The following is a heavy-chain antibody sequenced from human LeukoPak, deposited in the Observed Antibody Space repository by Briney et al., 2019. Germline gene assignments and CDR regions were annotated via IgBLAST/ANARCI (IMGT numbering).Heavy chain of an antibody. D-gene: IGHD3-9*01. CDR3: ARHGVFDWSEREAFDI. Sequence: GESLKISCKGSGYSFTSYWIGWVRQMPGKGLEWMGIIYPGDSDTRYSPSFQGQVTISADKSISTAYLQWSSLKASDTAMYYCARHGVFDWSEREAFDIWGQGTMVTVSS. J-gene: IGHJ3*02. CDR2: IYPGDSDT. CDR1: GYSFTSYW. V-gene: IGHV5-51*01.